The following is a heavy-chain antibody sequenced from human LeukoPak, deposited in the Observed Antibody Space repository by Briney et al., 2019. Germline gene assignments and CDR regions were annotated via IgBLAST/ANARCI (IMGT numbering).Heavy chain of an antibody. CDR1: GFTFRSYA. CDR2: ISGSGCST. CDR3: AKTPLIYDSSGYYDY. V-gene: IGHV3-23*01. D-gene: IGHD3-22*01. Sequence: GGSMRLSCAASGFTFRSYAMSWFRQAPGKGLEWVSDISGSGCSTYYAYSVKGRFTISRDNSKNTLYLQMNSLRAEDTAVYYCAKTPLIYDSSGYYDYWGQGTLVTVSS. J-gene: IGHJ4*02.